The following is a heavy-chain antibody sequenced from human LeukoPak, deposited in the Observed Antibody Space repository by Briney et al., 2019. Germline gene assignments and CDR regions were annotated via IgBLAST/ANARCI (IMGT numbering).Heavy chain of an antibody. CDR3: ARSNYVWGSYRPRQSDAFDI. D-gene: IGHD3-16*02. V-gene: IGHV4-34*01. CDR2: INHSGST. Sequence: SETLSLTCAVYGGSFSGYYWSWIRQPPGKGLEWIGEINHSGSTNYNPSLKSRVTMSVDTSKNQFSLKLSSVTAAVTAVYYCARSNYVWGSYRPRQSDAFDIWGQGTMVTVSS. J-gene: IGHJ3*02. CDR1: GGSFSGYY.